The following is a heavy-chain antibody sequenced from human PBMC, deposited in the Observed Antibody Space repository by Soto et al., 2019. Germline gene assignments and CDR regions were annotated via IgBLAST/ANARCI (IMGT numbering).Heavy chain of an antibody. Sequence: QVQLVESGGGVVQPGTSLRLSCAASGFTFSNYGMHWVRQAPGKGLEWVAVISYHGINKYYADSVKGRFTISRDNSKNTLYLQMNSLRAEDTAVYYCARDVSSGWPSDYWGQGTLVTVSS. J-gene: IGHJ4*02. CDR3: ARDVSSGWPSDY. D-gene: IGHD6-19*01. CDR2: ISYHGINK. V-gene: IGHV3-30*03. CDR1: GFTFSNYG.